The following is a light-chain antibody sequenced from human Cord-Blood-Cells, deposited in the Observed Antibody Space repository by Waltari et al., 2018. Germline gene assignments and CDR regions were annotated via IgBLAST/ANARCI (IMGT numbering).Light chain of an antibody. CDR2: WAS. CDR1: QSVLYSSNNKNY. CDR3: QQYYSTLSYS. V-gene: IGKV4-1*01. J-gene: IGKJ2*03. Sequence: DRVMTQTPDSLAVSLGERATIHCKSSQSVLYSSNNKNYLAWYQQKPGQPPKLLIYWASTRESGVPDRFSGSGSGTDFTLTISSLQAEDVAVYYCQQYYSTLSYSFGQGTKLEIK.